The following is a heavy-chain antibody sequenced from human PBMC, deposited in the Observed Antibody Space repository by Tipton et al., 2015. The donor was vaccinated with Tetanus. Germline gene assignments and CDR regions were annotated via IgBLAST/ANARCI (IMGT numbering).Heavy chain of an antibody. CDR2: MNPNTGHA. Sequence: QSGAEVKKPGDSVKVSCKAFAYAFTSYDLNWVRHATGQGLEWLGYMNPNTGHAGYAQKFQGRVTMTTNISISTAYMELRNLRSDDTAVYFCARGNRGSSWSFWGQGTLVTVSS. CDR3: ARGNRGSSWSF. D-gene: IGHD6-13*01. V-gene: IGHV1-8*01. CDR1: AYAFTSYD. J-gene: IGHJ4*02.